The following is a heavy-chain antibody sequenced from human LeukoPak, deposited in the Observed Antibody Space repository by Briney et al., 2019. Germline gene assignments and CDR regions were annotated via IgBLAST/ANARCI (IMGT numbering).Heavy chain of an antibody. CDR2: MNPNSGNT. CDR1: GYTFTSYD. CDR3: ARDTPYRVRELGDY. D-gene: IGHD3-10*01. Sequence: ASVKVSCKASGYTFTSYDINWVRQATGQGLEWMGWMNPNSGNTGYAQKFQGRVTMTRNTSISTAYIELSSLRSEDTAVYYCARDTPYRVRELGDYWGQGTLVTVSS. J-gene: IGHJ4*02. V-gene: IGHV1-8*01.